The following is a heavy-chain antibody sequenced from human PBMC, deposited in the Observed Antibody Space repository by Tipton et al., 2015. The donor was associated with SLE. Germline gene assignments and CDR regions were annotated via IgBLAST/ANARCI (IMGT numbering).Heavy chain of an antibody. CDR2: ISWNSGSI. D-gene: IGHD2-15*01. J-gene: IGHJ3*02. CDR3: AKDPGYCSGGSCYSGAFDI. V-gene: IGHV3-9*01. Sequence: SLRLSCAASGFTFDDYAMHWVRQAPGKGLEWVSGISWNSGSIGYADSVKGRFTTSRDNAKNSLYLQMNSLRAEDTALYYCAKDPGYCSGGSCYSGAFDIWGQGTMVTVSS. CDR1: GFTFDDYA.